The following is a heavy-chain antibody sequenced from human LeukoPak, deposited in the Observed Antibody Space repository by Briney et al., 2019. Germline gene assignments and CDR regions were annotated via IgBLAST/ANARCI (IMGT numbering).Heavy chain of an antibody. D-gene: IGHD2/OR15-2a*01. V-gene: IGHV3-74*01. CDR2: INSDGSWT. J-gene: IGHJ4*02. CDR1: GFTFNRCW. Sequence: PGGSLRLSCVVSGFTFNRCWMNWVRQAPGKGLVWVSHINSDGSWTSYADSVKGRFTISKDNAKNTVYLQMNSLRAEDTAVYYCVSFYETYWGRGTLVTVSS. CDR3: VSFYETY.